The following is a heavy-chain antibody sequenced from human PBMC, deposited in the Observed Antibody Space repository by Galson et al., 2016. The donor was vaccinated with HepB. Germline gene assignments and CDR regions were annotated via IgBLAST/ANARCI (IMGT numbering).Heavy chain of an antibody. CDR2: INAGNGNT. V-gene: IGHV1-3*01. D-gene: IGHD1-26*01. CDR1: GYTFTSYT. Sequence: SVKVSCKASGYTFTSYTIHWVRQAPGQRLEWMGWINAGNGNTKYSQKFQGRVTITRDTSASTAYMELSSLRSEDTAVYYCARDSKQWGADYWGQGTLVTVSS. CDR3: ARDSKQWGADY. J-gene: IGHJ4*02.